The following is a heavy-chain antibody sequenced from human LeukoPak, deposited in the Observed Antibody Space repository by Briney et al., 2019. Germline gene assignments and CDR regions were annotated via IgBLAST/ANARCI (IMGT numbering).Heavy chain of an antibody. V-gene: IGHV1-24*01. CDR2: LDPEDGET. CDR3: ARGYYYDSSGYTPFDY. Sequence: ASVKDSCKLSGYTLTELSMHWVRQAPGKGLGWGGGLDPEDGETIYAQKFQGRVTMTRDTSTSTVYMELSSLRSEDTAVYYCARGYYYDSSGYTPFDYWGQGTLVTVSS. D-gene: IGHD3-22*01. CDR1: GYTLTELS. J-gene: IGHJ4*02.